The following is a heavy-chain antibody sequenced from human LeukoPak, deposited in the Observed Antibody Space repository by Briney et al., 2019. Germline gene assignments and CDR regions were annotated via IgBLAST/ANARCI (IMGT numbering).Heavy chain of an antibody. D-gene: IGHD6-13*01. J-gene: IGHJ4*02. V-gene: IGHV1-46*01. CDR1: GYTFTSYY. Sequence: DSVKVSCKASGYTFTSYYMHWVRQAPGQGLEWMGIINPSGGSTSYAQKFQGRVTMTRDTSTSTVYMELSSLRSEDTAVYYCASLAAAGNFDYWGQGTLATVSS. CDR2: INPSGGST. CDR3: ASLAAAGNFDY.